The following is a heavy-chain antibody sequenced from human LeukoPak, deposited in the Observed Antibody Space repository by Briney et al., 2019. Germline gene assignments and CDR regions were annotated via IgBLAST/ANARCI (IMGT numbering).Heavy chain of an antibody. CDR2: IYHGSA. J-gene: IGHJ5*01. CDR1: DDSVSSSRYY. Sequence: SETLSLTCTVSDDSVSSSRYYWTWIRQPPGKGLEWIGYIYHGSATYNPSLESRVTLSMDTSKNQYSLKMTSVTAADTAVYYCAREGGRQWLVSGALDSWGQGTLVTVSS. V-gene: IGHV4-61*01. D-gene: IGHD6-19*01. CDR3: AREGGRQWLVSGALDS.